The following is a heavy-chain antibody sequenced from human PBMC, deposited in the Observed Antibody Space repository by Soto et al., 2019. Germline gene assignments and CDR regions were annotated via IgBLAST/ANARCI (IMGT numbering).Heavy chain of an antibody. CDR3: VMVDNYVTPTPQDV. V-gene: IGHV1-18*01. CDR2: ISPYTGNT. D-gene: IGHD3-16*01. J-gene: IGHJ6*02. Sequence: QVQLVQSGDEVKKPGASVKVSGKASGYIFVNYGIAWVRQAPGQGLEWMGWISPYTGNTHSASKVQGRLTMTTDTSTSTAYMDLGSLTSEDTAVYYCVMVDNYVTPTPQDVWGQGTTVTVSS. CDR1: GYIFVNYG.